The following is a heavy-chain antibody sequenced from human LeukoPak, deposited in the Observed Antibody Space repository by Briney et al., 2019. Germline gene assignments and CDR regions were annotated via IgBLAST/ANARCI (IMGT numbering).Heavy chain of an antibody. CDR2: INTNTRNP. J-gene: IGHJ5*02. V-gene: IGHV7-4-1*02. D-gene: IGHD2-15*01. CDR3: ARGGTDNCSGGSCYDYNWFDP. Sequence: ASVKVSCKASGYTFTSYAMNWVRQAPGQGLEWMGWINTNTRNPTYAQGFTGRFVFSLDTSVSTAYLQISSLKAEDTAVYYCARGGTDNCSGGSCYDYNWFDPWGQGTLVTVSS. CDR1: GYTFTSYA.